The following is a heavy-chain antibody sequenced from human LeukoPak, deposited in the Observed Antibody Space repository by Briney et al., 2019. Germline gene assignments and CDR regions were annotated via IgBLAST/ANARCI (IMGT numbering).Heavy chain of an antibody. CDR3: ARQKYSSGWYVY. CDR2: IYYSGST. J-gene: IGHJ4*02. D-gene: IGHD6-19*01. Sequence: SETLSLTCTVSGGSISSYYWSWIRQPPGKGLEWIGYIYYSGSTNYNPSLKSRVTMSVDTSKNQFSLKLSSVTAADTAVYYCARQKYSSGWYVYWGQGTLVTVSS. V-gene: IGHV4-59*08. CDR1: GGSISSYY.